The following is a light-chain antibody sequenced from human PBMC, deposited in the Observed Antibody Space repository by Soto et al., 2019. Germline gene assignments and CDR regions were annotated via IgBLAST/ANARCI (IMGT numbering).Light chain of an antibody. V-gene: IGKV3-20*01. CDR3: QQYVSWT. CDR2: GAS. CDR1: QSISSNY. Sequence: EIVLTQSPGTLSVSPGERATLSCRASQSISSNYLAWYQQKPGQAPRILIYGASSRATGIPDRFSGSGSGTDFTLTISRVEPEDSAIYYCQQYVSWTFGQGTKVQIK. J-gene: IGKJ1*01.